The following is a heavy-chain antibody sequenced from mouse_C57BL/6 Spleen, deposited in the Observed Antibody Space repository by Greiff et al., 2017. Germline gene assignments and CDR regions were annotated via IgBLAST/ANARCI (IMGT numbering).Heavy chain of an antibody. V-gene: IGHV1-64*01. J-gene: IGHJ4*01. CDR2: IHPNSGST. Sequence: VQLQQPGAELVKPGASVKLSCKASGYTFTSYWMHWVKQRPGQGLEWIGMIHPNSGSTNYNEKFKSKATLTVDKSSSTAYMQLSSLTSEDSAVYYCAREGSMIRYAMDYWGQGTSVTVSS. CDR1: GYTFTSYW. CDR3: AREGSMIRYAMDY. D-gene: IGHD2-3*01.